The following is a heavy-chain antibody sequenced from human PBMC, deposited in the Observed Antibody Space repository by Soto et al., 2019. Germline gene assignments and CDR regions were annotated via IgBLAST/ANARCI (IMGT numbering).Heavy chain of an antibody. CDR3: ARAVPSSTLYALTLHWFDP. CDR2: IGGYNGKT. D-gene: IGHD2-8*01. Sequence: ASVKVSCTAAGCTFSDDDITWVVQAPGQGRDWMGWIGGYNGKTKSSQKFQGRVTMTTDTSTNTAHMELRSLGSDDTAVYYCARAVPSSTLYALTLHWFDPWGQGTLVNGPS. V-gene: IGHV1-18*04. J-gene: IGHJ5*02. CDR1: GCTFSDDD.